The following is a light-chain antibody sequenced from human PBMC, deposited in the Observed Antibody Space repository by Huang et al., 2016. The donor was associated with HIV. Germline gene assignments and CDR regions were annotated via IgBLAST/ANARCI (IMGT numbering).Light chain of an antibody. CDR2: DAS. CDR3: QQYNDPTGFT. Sequence: DIQMTQSPSSLSASVGDRVTISCQANQDISKYLNWYQQTPGKAPKLLIYDASNLAIGVPSRFSARGSGTDFTITISSLQPEDTATYYCQQYNDPTGFTFGPGTKVDIK. CDR1: QDISKY. V-gene: IGKV1-33*01. J-gene: IGKJ3*01.